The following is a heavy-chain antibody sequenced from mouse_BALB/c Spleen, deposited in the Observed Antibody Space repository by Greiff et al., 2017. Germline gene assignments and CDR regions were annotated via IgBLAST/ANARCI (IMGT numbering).Heavy chain of an antibody. Sequence: EVQLVESGGDLVKPGGSLKLSCAASGFTFSSYGMSWVRQTPDKRLELVATINSNGGSTYYPDSVKGRFTISRDNAKNTLYLQMSSLKSEDTAMYYCAREPLYGRAYWGQGTLVTVSA. J-gene: IGHJ3*01. CDR1: GFTFSSYG. V-gene: IGHV5-6-3*01. CDR2: INSNGGST. CDR3: AREPLYGRAY. D-gene: IGHD1-1*01.